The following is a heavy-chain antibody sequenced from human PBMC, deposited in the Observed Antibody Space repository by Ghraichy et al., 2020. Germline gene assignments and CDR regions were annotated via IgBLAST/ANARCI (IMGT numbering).Heavy chain of an antibody. CDR1: GFTFSDYY. D-gene: IGHD2-15*01. Sequence: GGSLRLSCAASGFTFSDYYMSWIRQAPGKGLEWVSYISSSGSTIYYADSVKGRFTISRDNAKNSLYLQMNSLRAEDTAVYYCAIFLNGVVVAAGYYGMDVWGQGTTVTVSS. CDR3: AIFLNGVVVAAGYYGMDV. V-gene: IGHV3-11*01. CDR2: ISSSGSTI. J-gene: IGHJ6*02.